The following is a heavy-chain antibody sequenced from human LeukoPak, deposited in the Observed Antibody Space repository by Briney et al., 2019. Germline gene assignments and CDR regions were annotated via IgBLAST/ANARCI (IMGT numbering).Heavy chain of an antibody. J-gene: IGHJ4*02. CDR2: INHSGST. D-gene: IGHD3-10*01. V-gene: IGHV4-34*01. CDR1: GGSFSGYY. Sequence: SETLSLTCAVYGGSFSGYYWSWIRQPPGKGLEWIGEINHSGSTNYNPSLKSRVTISVDTSKNQFSLKLSSVTAADTAVYYCARVRRSEYYGSGSPYYFDYWGQGTLVTVSS. CDR3: ARVRRSEYYGSGSPYYFDY.